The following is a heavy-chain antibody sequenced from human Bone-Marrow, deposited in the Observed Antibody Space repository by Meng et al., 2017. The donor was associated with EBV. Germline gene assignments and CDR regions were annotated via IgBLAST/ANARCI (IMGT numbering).Heavy chain of an antibody. Sequence: GELVQFGGDLVRPGGSLRLSCAASGFIFSDSYMSWIRQTPGKGLEWISYISNSGTTIKYADSVKGRFTISRDNAKNSLYLQMNSLRADDTAVYFCARGSGRWTFDYWGQGTLVTVSS. CDR2: ISNSGTTI. V-gene: IGHV3-11*01. CDR1: GFIFSDSY. D-gene: IGHD1-26*01. J-gene: IGHJ4*02. CDR3: ARGSGRWTFDY.